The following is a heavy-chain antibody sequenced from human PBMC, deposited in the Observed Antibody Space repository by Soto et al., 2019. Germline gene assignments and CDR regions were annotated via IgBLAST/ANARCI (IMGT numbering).Heavy chain of an antibody. V-gene: IGHV4-34*01. CDR2: INHSGST. J-gene: IGHJ4*02. CDR3: ARGRSYYDFWSGYYMAYYFDY. D-gene: IGHD3-3*01. Sequence: ASETLSLSCAVYGESFSGYYWSWIRQPPGKGREWIGEINHSGSTNYNPSLKSRVTISVDTSKNQFSLKLSSVTAADTAVYYCARGRSYYDFWSGYYMAYYFDYWGQGTLVTVSS. CDR1: GESFSGYY.